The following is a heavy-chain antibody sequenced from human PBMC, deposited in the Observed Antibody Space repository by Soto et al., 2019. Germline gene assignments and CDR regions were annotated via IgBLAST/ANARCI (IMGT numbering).Heavy chain of an antibody. CDR1: GYTFINYG. Sequence: QVQLVQSGPEVEKPGASVKVSCKTSGYTFINYGISWVRQAPGQGLEWMGWINPDNGNTNFAQRLQGRVTMTADRSTRTAYMELRSLRFDDTAMYYCARVGGAVVTADYWGQGTLVTVSS. CDR3: ARVGGAVVTADY. V-gene: IGHV1-18*01. J-gene: IGHJ4*02. CDR2: INPDNGNT. D-gene: IGHD1-26*01.